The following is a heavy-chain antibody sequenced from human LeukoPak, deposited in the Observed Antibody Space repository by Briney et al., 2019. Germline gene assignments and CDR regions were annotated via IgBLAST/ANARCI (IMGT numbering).Heavy chain of an antibody. CDR1: GITFSGAW. Sequence: GGSLRLSCAASGITFSGAWMHWVRLAPGKGLVWVSRINDDGSFRRYANSVKGRFTISRDNAKNTLFLQMDSLRAEDTAVYYCARVSGPGMNEYYHLWGQGTLVTVSS. CDR2: INDDGSFR. J-gene: IGHJ1*01. CDR3: ARVSGPGMNEYYHL. V-gene: IGHV3-74*01. D-gene: IGHD3-10*01.